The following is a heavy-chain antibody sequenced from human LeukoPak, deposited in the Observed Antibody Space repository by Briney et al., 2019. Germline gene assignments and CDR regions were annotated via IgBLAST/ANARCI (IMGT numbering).Heavy chain of an antibody. CDR1: GGSISSSSYY. J-gene: IGHJ6*03. V-gene: IGHV4-39*01. D-gene: IGHD3-3*01. Sequence: SETLSPTCTVSGGSISSSSYYWGWIRQPPGKGLEWIGSIYYSGSTYYNPSLKSRVTISVDTSKSQFSLKLSSVTAADTAVYYCASVLYYDFWSGYRAGGYYYYMDVWGKGTTVTVSS. CDR2: IYYSGST. CDR3: ASVLYYDFWSGYRAGGYYYYMDV.